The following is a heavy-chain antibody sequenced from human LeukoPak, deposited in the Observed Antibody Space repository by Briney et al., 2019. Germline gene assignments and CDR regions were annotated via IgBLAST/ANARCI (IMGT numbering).Heavy chain of an antibody. J-gene: IGHJ4*02. CDR3: ASTQRGDYFDY. Sequence: GGSLRLSCAASGFTFSSYAMSWVRQAPGKGLEWVSAISGSGGSTYYADTVKGRFTISRDNSKNTLYLQMNSLRAEDTAVYYCASTQRGDYFDYWGQGTLVTVSS. D-gene: IGHD2-15*01. V-gene: IGHV3-23*01. CDR2: ISGSGGST. CDR1: GFTFSSYA.